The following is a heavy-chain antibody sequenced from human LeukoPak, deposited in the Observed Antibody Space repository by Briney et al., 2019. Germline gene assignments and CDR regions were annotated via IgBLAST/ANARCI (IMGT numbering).Heavy chain of an antibody. J-gene: IGHJ3*02. CDR3: VRRVVVVTAYHKSDAFDM. V-gene: IGHV4-59*02. CDR2: IYYTGSS. Sequence: SETLSLTCTVSGASVSSYYWNWIRQPPGEGLEWIGYIYYTGSSNYNPYLKSRVTISIDTFKSQFSLKLSSVTAADTAVYYCVRRVVVVTAYHKSDAFDMWGQGTMVTVSS. CDR1: GASVSSYY. D-gene: IGHD2-15*01.